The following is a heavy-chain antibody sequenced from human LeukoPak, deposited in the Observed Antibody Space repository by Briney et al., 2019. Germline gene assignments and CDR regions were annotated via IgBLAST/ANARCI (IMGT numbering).Heavy chain of an antibody. CDR3: AREPMARSSCYDY. Sequence: GRSLRLSCAASGFTFSSYAMHWVRQAPGKGLEWVAVIGYDGSNQYYADSVKGRFSISRDNSKNTVYLQLNSLRAEDTAVYYCAREPMARSSCYDYWGQGTLVTVSS. D-gene: IGHD2-2*01. CDR2: IGYDGSNQ. V-gene: IGHV3-30-3*01. CDR1: GFTFSSYA. J-gene: IGHJ4*02.